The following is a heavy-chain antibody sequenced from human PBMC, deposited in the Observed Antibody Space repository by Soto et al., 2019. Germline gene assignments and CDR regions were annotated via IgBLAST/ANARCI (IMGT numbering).Heavy chain of an antibody. CDR3: AGRYCTNGVCYTNYYYYIDV. V-gene: IGHV3-23*01. Sequence: GGSLRLSCAPTGFIFSTYAMSWVRRAPGMGPAWLSTITTTGGNTYYADSVQGRFTISRDNSKNTLYLQMNSLRAEDTAVYYCAGRYCTNGVCYTNYYYYIDVWGKGTTVTVSS. D-gene: IGHD2-8*01. CDR1: GFIFSTYA. CDR2: ITTTGGNT. J-gene: IGHJ6*03.